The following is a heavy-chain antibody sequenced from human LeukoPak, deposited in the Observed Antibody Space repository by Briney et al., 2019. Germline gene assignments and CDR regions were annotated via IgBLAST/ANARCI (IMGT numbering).Heavy chain of an antibody. CDR2: INHSGST. D-gene: IGHD4-17*01. V-gene: IGHV4-34*01. CDR1: GGSFSGYY. CDR3: ARVDYGDYSKDFDY. J-gene: IGHJ4*02. Sequence: SETLSLTCAVYGGSFSGYYWSWIRQPPGKGLEWIGEINHSGSTNYNPSLKSRVTISVDTSKNQFSLKLTSVTAADTAVYYCARVDYGDYSKDFDYWGQGTLVTVSS.